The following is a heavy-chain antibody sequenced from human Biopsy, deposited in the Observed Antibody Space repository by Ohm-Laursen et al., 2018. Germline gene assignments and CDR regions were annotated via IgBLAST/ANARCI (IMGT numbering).Heavy chain of an antibody. J-gene: IGHJ4*02. CDR2: INQSGRT. D-gene: IGHD2-15*01. CDR3: GNEVHGRDY. CDR1: GKTFSDYY. V-gene: IGHV4-34*08. Sequence: GTLSLTCKVYGKTFSDYYWSWIRQPPGKGPEWIGQINQSGRTNYNPSLKSRVNISADKSNNQFSLKLTSVTSADTAVYFCGNEVHGRDYWGLGALVTVSS.